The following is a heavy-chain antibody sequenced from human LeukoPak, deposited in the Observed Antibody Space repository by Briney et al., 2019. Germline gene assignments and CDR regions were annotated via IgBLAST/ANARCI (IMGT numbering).Heavy chain of an antibody. V-gene: IGHV1-18*01. CDR3: ARDHIAAAGTVVRWFDP. D-gene: IGHD6-13*01. J-gene: IGHJ5*02. CDR1: GYTFTSYG. Sequence: GASVKVSCKASGYTFTSYGISWVRQAPGQGLEWMGWISAYNGNTNYAQKLQGRVTMTTDTSTSKAYMELRSLRSDDTAVYYCARDHIAAAGTVVRWFDPWGQGTLVTVSS. CDR2: ISAYNGNT.